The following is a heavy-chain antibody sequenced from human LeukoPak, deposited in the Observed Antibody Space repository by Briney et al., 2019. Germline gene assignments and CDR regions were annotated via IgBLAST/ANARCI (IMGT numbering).Heavy chain of an antibody. D-gene: IGHD4/OR15-4a*01. J-gene: IGHJ4*02. CDR1: GVSINTDY. Sequence: SETLSLTCTVSGVSINTDYWTWIRQFPGKGLEWIRYIHYSGSTTYNPSLESRVTISVDTSKNQFSLKPTSVTSADTAVYFCARDAGANAYWGQGALVTVSS. CDR2: IHYSGST. CDR3: ARDAGANAY. V-gene: IGHV4-59*01.